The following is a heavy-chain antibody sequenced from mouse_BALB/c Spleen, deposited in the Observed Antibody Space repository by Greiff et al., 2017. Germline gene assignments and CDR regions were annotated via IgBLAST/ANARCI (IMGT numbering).Heavy chain of an antibody. V-gene: IGHV1-63*02. Sequence: QVQLQQSGAELVRPGTSVKISCKASGYTFTNYWLGWVKQRPGHGLEWIGDIYPGGGYTNYNEKFKGKATLTADTSSSTAYMQLSSLTSEDSAVYFCARYYYGSSSHYYAMDYWGQGTSVTVSS. CDR1: GYTFTNYW. J-gene: IGHJ4*01. D-gene: IGHD1-1*01. CDR3: ARYYYGSSSHYYAMDY. CDR2: IYPGGGYT.